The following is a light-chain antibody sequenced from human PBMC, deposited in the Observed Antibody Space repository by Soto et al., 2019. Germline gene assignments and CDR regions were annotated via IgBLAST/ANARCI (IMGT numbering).Light chain of an antibody. CDR1: QSVSSSY. CDR2: GAS. V-gene: IGKV3-20*01. CDR3: QQYGSSPWT. J-gene: IGKJ1*01. Sequence: EIVLTQSPGTLSLSPGERATLSCRASQSVSSSYVAWYQQKPGQAPRLLRYGASSRATGSPDRFSGSGSGTDFTLTISRLEPEDFAVYYCQQYGSSPWTFGQGTKVDIK.